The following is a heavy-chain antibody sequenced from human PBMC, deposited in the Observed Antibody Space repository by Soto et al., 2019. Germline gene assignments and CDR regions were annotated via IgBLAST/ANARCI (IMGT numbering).Heavy chain of an antibody. CDR1: GGSISSYY. CDR2: IYYSGST. J-gene: IGHJ6*03. V-gene: IGHV4-59*08. CDR3: ARHGSLVYYYYYMDV. Sequence: SSETLSLTCTVSGGSISSYYWSWIRQPPGKGLDWIVYIYYSGSTNYNPSLKSRVTISVDTSKNQFSLKLSSVTAADTAVYYCARHGSLVYYYYYMDVWGKGTTVTVSS. D-gene: IGHD3-10*01.